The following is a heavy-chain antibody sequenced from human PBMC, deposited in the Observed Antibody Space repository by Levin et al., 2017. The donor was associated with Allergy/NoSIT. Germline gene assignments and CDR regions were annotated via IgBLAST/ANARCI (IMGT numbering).Heavy chain of an antibody. Sequence: PSETLSLTCTVSGGSISSGDYYWSWIRQPPGKGLEWIGYIYYSGSTYYNPSLKSRVTISVDTSKNQFSLKLSSVTAADTAVYYCARDRTVRGGSIDYWGQGTLVTVSS. CDR2: IYYSGST. D-gene: IGHD3-10*01. CDR3: ARDRTVRGGSIDY. CDR1: GGSISSGDYY. J-gene: IGHJ4*02. V-gene: IGHV4-30-4*01.